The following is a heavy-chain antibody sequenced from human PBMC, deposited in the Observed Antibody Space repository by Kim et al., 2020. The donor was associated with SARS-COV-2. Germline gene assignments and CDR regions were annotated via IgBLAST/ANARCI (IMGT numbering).Heavy chain of an antibody. CDR2: FLFDGNT. D-gene: IGHD5-12*01. Sequence: SETLSLTCTVSGASIGSTNNFWGWIRQPPGKTLEWLADFLFDGNTFYNPSLGSRVIISVDTSKNQFSLKLSSVTAADTAVYYCARRGRGTLGYFESWGQGALVTVSS. V-gene: IGHV4-39*01. CDR3: ARRGRGTLGYFES. CDR1: GASIGSTNNF. J-gene: IGHJ4*02.